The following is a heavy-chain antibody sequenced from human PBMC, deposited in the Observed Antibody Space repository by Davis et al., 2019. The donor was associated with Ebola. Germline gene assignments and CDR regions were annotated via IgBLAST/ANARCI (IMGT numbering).Heavy chain of an antibody. CDR3: ARDRGFDP. Sequence: SETLSLTCTVSGGSISSYYWSWIRQPPGKGLEWIGYNYYSGTTSYNPSLKSRVTISLDTSKNQFSLKLSSVTAADAAMYYCARDRGFDPWGQGTLVTVSS. J-gene: IGHJ5*02. CDR1: GGSISSYY. V-gene: IGHV4-59*01. D-gene: IGHD5-24*01. CDR2: NYYSGTT.